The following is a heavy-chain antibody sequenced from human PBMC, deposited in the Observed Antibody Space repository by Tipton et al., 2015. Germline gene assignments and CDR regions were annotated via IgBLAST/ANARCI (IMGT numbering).Heavy chain of an antibody. V-gene: IGHV3-33*01. CDR3: ARDHGGNTDS. J-gene: IGHJ4*02. CDR2: IWYDGNNK. Sequence: SLRLSCTASGFTFSSYGMHWVRQAPGKGLEWVAVIWYDGNNKYYADSVKGRFTISRDNSKNTLDLQMNSLRAEDTAVYYCARDHGGNTDSWGQGTLVTVSS. CDR1: GFTFSSYG. D-gene: IGHD4-23*01.